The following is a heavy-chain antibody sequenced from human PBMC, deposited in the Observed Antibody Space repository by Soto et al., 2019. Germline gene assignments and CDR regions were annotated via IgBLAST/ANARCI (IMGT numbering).Heavy chain of an antibody. J-gene: IGHJ5*02. V-gene: IGHV3-21*01. CDR2: IRSGSGDI. D-gene: IGHD6-19*01. CDR3: AGMSVAGIRPLGP. Sequence: EVQLVESGGGLVKPGESLRLSCAASGFTFSAYSLSWVRQAPGKGLEWVSSIRSGSGDIYYADSVKGRFTLSTDNARNPLHLQMISLRDEDAATYYCAGMSVAGIRPLGPWGQGTLVTVSS. CDR1: GFTFSAYS.